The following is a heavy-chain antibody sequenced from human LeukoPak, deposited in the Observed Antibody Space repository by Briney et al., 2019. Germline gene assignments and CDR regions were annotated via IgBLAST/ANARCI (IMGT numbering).Heavy chain of an antibody. J-gene: IGHJ4*02. CDR2: ISAYNGNT. CDR3: ARDSRKPYDSSRPVDY. D-gene: IGHD3-22*01. Sequence: ASVKVSCKASGYTFTSYGISWVRQAPGQGLEWMGWISAYNGNTNYAQKLQGRVTMTTDTSTSTAYMELRSLRSDDTAVYYCARDSRKPYDSSRPVDYWGQGTLVTVSS. V-gene: IGHV1-18*01. CDR1: GYTFTSYG.